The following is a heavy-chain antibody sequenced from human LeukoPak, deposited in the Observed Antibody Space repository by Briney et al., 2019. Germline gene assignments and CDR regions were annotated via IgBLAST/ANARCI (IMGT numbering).Heavy chain of an antibody. D-gene: IGHD3-9*01. CDR3: AGGDYDILTGSPGGFDY. V-gene: IGHV4-59*08. CDR2: IYYSGST. Sequence: SETLSLTCTVSGGSISSYYWSWIRQPPGKGLEWIGYIYYSGSTNYNPSLKSRVTMLLDKSKNQFSLKLSSVTAADTAVYYCAGGDYDILTGSPGGFDYWGQGTLVTVSS. J-gene: IGHJ4*02. CDR1: GGSISSYY.